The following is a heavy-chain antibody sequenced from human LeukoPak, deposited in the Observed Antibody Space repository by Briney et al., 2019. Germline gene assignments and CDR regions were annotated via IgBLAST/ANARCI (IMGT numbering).Heavy chain of an antibody. Sequence: GGSLRLSCAASGFSFRAYGMHWVRQAPGKGLERVAVISDDGSNEYYSDSVKGRFTISRDNSRNSLYLQMNSLRAEDTAVYYCAKDADTATIIYWYFDLWGRGTLVTVSS. V-gene: IGHV3-30*18. CDR1: GFSFRAYG. D-gene: IGHD5-18*01. CDR3: AKDADTATIIYWYFDL. J-gene: IGHJ2*01. CDR2: ISDDGSNE.